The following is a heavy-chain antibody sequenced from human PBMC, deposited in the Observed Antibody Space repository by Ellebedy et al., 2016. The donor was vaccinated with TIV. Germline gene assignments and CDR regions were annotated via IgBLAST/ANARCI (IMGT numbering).Heavy chain of an antibody. CDR2: ISTSGRTI. D-gene: IGHD2-2*01. CDR3: ARDARFIDQQHNWFDP. J-gene: IGHJ5*02. CDR1: GFTFSDYY. Sequence: GESLKISCAASGFTFSDYYMSWIRQAPGKGLEWVSYISTSGRTIYYADSVKGRFTISRDNAKNSLYLQMKSLRAEDTAVYYCARDARFIDQQHNWFDPWGQGTLVTVSS. V-gene: IGHV3-11*01.